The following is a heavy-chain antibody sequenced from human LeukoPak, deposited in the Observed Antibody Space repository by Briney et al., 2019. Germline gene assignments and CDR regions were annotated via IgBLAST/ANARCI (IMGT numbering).Heavy chain of an antibody. J-gene: IGHJ4*02. Sequence: ASVKVSCKASGGTFSSYAISWVRQAPGQGLEWMGRIIPILGIANYAQKFQGRVTITADKSTSTAYMELSSLRSEDTAVYYCARLTILDYYVSSSYSPYYFDYWGQGTLVTVSS. D-gene: IGHD3-22*01. CDR1: GGTFSSYA. CDR3: ARLTILDYYVSSSYSPYYFDY. CDR2: IIPILGIA. V-gene: IGHV1-69*04.